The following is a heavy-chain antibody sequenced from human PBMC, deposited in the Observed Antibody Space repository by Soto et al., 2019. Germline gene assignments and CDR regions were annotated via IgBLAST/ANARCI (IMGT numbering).Heavy chain of an antibody. CDR2: IRGSGGDT. CDR3: VKGPSDSYSYFDY. CDR1: GFTFSFGA. Sequence: EVQLLESGGGLVQPGGSLRLSCAASGFTFSFGAMSWVRQAPGKGLKWVSSIRGSGGDTYYADSVRGRFTISRDNSKNTLYLQMNRLRVEDTAVYYCVKGPSDSYSYFDYWGQGTLVTVSS. J-gene: IGHJ4*02. V-gene: IGHV3-23*01. D-gene: IGHD3-22*01.